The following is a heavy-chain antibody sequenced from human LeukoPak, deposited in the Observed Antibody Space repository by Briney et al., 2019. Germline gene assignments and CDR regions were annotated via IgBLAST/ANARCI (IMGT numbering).Heavy chain of an antibody. J-gene: IGHJ4*02. V-gene: IGHV3-30*02. CDR3: AKDQYSSGQYYFDY. Sequence: GGSLRLSCAASGFTFSSYGMHWVRQAPGKGLEWVAFIRYDGSNKYYADSVKGRFTISRDNSKNTLYLQMNSLRAEDTAVYYCAKDQYSSGQYYFDYWGQGTLVTVSS. CDR1: GFTFSSYG. D-gene: IGHD6-19*01. CDR2: IRYDGSNK.